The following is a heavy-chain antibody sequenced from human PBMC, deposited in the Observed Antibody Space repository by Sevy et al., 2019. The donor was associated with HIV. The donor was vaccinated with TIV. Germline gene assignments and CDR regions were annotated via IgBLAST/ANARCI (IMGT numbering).Heavy chain of an antibody. CDR1: GYTFTSYG. V-gene: IGHV1-18*01. J-gene: IGHJ5*02. Sequence: ASVKVSCKASGYTFTSYGISWVRQAPGQGLEWMGWISAYNGNTNYAQKLQGRVTMTTDTSTITAHMELRSLRSDDTAVYYCARDLGIAVAENWFDPWGQGTLVTVSS. CDR3: ARDLGIAVAENWFDP. CDR2: ISAYNGNT. D-gene: IGHD6-19*01.